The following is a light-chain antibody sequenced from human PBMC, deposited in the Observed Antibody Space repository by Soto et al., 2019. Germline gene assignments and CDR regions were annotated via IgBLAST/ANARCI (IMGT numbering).Light chain of an antibody. Sequence: DIQMTQSPLNLYASVGDRVTITCRASQSLNNWLAWYQQRPGKATKLLIYDASTLERGVKSRFSGTGSGTEFTLTISSMQPDDFATYYCKQYHRASITFGQGTRLEIK. CDR2: DAS. J-gene: IGKJ5*01. V-gene: IGKV1-5*01. CDR3: KQYHRASIT. CDR1: QSLNNW.